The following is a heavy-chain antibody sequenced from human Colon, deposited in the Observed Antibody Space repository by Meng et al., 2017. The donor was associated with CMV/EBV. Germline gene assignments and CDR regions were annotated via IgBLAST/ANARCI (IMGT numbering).Heavy chain of an antibody. D-gene: IGHD3-22*01. CDR3: ARVHDSGGSIYYYFGMDV. Sequence: SLKISCAASGFTFDDHAMHWVRQVPGKGPEWVAGITWNSETIAYGDSVKGRFTVSRDNAKTALYLQMNSLRSEDTALYYCARVHDSGGSIYYYFGMDVWGQGTTVTVSS. CDR1: GFTFDDHA. V-gene: IGHV3-9*01. CDR2: ITWNSETI. J-gene: IGHJ6*02.